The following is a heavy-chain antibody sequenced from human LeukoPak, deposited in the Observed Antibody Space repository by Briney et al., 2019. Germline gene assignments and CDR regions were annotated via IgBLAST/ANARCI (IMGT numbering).Heavy chain of an antibody. CDR1: GYTFTGYY. CDR3: AVTLPSRGHWFEP. J-gene: IGHJ5*02. Sequence: ASVKVSCKASGYTFTGYYMHWVRQAPGQGLEWMGWINPNSGGTNYAQKFQGWVTMTRDTSISTAYMELSRLRSDDTAVYYCAVTLPSRGHWFEPWGQGTLGTVFS. D-gene: IGHD2/OR15-2a*01. V-gene: IGHV1-2*04. CDR2: INPNSGGT.